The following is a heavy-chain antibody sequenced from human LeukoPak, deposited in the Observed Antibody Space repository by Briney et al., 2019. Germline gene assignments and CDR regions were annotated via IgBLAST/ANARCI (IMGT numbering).Heavy chain of an antibody. CDR1: GFTFSSYW. D-gene: IGHD6-19*01. Sequence: PGGSLRLSCAVSGFTFSSYWMSWVRQAPGKGLEWVANIKQDGIEKYYVDSVKGRFTISRDNAKNSLSLQMNSLRDEDTAVYYCAREGVAVAGVSDYWGQGTLVTVSS. V-gene: IGHV3-7*05. CDR2: IKQDGIEK. CDR3: AREGVAVAGVSDY. J-gene: IGHJ4*02.